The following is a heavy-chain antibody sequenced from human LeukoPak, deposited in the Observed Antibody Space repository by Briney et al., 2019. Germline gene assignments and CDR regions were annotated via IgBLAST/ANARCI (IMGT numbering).Heavy chain of an antibody. J-gene: IGHJ2*01. D-gene: IGHD6-13*01. CDR3: ARVSSSWYQDWYFDL. CDR2: IYTSGSP. V-gene: IGHV4-4*07. CDR1: GGSISNYY. Sequence: SETLSLTCTVSGGSISNYYWSWIRQPAGKGLEWIGRIYTSGSPNYNPFLKTRVAMSVDTSKNQFSLKLSSVTAADTAVYYCARVSSSWYQDWYFDLWGRGTLVTVSS.